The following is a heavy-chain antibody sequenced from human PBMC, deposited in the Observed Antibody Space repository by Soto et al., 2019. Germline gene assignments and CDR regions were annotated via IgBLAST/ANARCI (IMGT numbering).Heavy chain of an antibody. J-gene: IGHJ3*02. Sequence: GGSLRLSCAASGFTFSNAWMNWVRQAPGKGLEWVGRIKSKTDGGTTDYAAPVKGRFTISRDDSKNTLYLQMNSLKTEDTAVYYCTTDLGAYSGYDFLFAFDIWGQGTMVTVSS. CDR3: TTDLGAYSGYDFLFAFDI. CDR2: IKSKTDGGTT. V-gene: IGHV3-15*07. CDR1: GFTFSNAW. D-gene: IGHD5-12*01.